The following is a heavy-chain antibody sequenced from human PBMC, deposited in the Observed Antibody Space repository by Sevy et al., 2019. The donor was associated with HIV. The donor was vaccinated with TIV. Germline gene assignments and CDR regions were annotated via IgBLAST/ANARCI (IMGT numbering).Heavy chain of an antibody. J-gene: IGHJ5*02. D-gene: IGHD3-3*01. V-gene: IGHV3-11*01. Sequence: GESLKISCVGSGFRFSGYYMNWIRQAPGKGLEWVSYISGTGNTKYYTDSVTGRFTISRDNAKNSLYLEMNSLRVDDTAVYYCARDPTYYDFWSAYYPGWFDPWGQGTLVTVSS. CDR1: GFRFSGYY. CDR3: ARDPTYYDFWSAYYPGWFDP. CDR2: ISGTGNTK.